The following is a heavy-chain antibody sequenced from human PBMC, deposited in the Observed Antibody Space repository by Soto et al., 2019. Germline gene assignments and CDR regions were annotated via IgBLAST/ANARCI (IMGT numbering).Heavy chain of an antibody. D-gene: IGHD1-1*01. CDR3: AREWNPLNWFDP. Sequence: GGSLRLSCAASGFTFSSYSMNWVRQAPGKGLEWVSYISSSSSTIYYADSVKGRFTISRNNAKNSLYLQMNSLRDEDTAVYYCAREWNPLNWFDPWGQGTLVTVSS. CDR2: ISSSSSTI. J-gene: IGHJ5*02. V-gene: IGHV3-48*02. CDR1: GFTFSSYS.